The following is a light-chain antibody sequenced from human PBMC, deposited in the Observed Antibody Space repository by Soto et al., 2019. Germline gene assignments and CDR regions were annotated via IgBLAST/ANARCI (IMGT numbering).Light chain of an antibody. V-gene: IGLV2-8*01. CDR3: CSYAGSNNLV. Sequence: HSVVTQPPSATGSPGQSVTISFSGTSSDVGGYNFVSWYQQHPGKAPKLLIYEVSKRPSGVPDRFSGSKSGNTASLTVSGLQAEDQADYYCCSYAGSNNLVFGGGTKVTVL. J-gene: IGLJ3*02. CDR2: EVS. CDR1: SSDVGGYNF.